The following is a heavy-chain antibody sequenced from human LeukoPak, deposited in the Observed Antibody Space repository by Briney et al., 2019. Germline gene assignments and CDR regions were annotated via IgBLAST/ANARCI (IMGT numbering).Heavy chain of an antibody. CDR2: IIPIFGTA. J-gene: IGHJ6*03. D-gene: IGHD3-22*01. Sequence: AASVKVSCKASGGTFSSYAISWVRQAPGQGLEWMGGIIPIFGTANYAQKFQGRVTITTDESTSTAYMELSSLRSEDTAVYYCARGTSTYYYDSSGYYVDYYYYYMDVWGKGTTVTVSS. V-gene: IGHV1-69*05. CDR1: GGTFSSYA. CDR3: ARGTSTYYYDSSGYYVDYYYYYMDV.